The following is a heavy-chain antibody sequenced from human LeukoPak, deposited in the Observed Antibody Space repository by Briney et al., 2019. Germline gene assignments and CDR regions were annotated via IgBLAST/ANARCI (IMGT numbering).Heavy chain of an antibody. CDR2: ISSSSSYI. Sequence: GGSLRLSCAASGFTFSSYSMNWVRQAPGKGLEWVSSISSSSSYIYYADSVKGRFTISRDNAKNSLYLQMNSLRAEDTAVYYCAREYCSSTSCYFSYYYYYYTDVWGKGTTVTVSS. J-gene: IGHJ6*03. CDR1: GFTFSSYS. D-gene: IGHD2-2*01. CDR3: AREYCSSTSCYFSYYYYYYTDV. V-gene: IGHV3-21*01.